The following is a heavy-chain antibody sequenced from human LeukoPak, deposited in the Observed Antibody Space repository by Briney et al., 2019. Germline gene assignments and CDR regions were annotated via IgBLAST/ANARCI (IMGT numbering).Heavy chain of an antibody. CDR1: GFTFSSYS. D-gene: IGHD2-2*01. V-gene: IGHV3-21*01. J-gene: IGHJ4*02. Sequence: PGGSLRLSCAASGFTFSSYSMNWVRQVPGKGLEWVSAISSDSITKLYADAVKGRFTISRDNGKNSLYLQMNRLRAEDTAVYYCARPRGCGSSRCNNFDYWGQGTLVTVSS. CDR3: ARPRGCGSSRCNNFDY. CDR2: ISSDSITK.